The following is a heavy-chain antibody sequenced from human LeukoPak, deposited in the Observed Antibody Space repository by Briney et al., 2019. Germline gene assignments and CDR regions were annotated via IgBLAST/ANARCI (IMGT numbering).Heavy chain of an antibody. V-gene: IGHV1-18*01. CDR1: GYTFTSSG. D-gene: IGHD3-10*01. J-gene: IGHJ5*02. CDR2: ISAYNGNT. CDR3: ARSLNTMVRGANWFDP. Sequence: ASVKVSCKASGYTFTSSGISWVRQAPGQGLEWMGWISAYNGNTNYAQKLQGRVTMTTDTSTSTAYMELRSLRSDDTAVYYCARSLNTMVRGANWFDPWGQGTLVTVSS.